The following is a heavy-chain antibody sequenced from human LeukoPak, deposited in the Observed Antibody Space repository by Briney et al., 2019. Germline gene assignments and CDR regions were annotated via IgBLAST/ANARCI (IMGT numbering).Heavy chain of an antibody. D-gene: IGHD5-24*01. CDR2: IYYSGIT. CDR3: ARGATISETGYFDF. CDR1: GGSISSYY. J-gene: IGHJ4*03. Sequence: SETLSLTCTVSGGSISSYYWNWIRQPPGRGLEWIGDIYYSGITNYNSSLKSRVTISVDTSKNQFSLKVRSLSAADTAVYYCARGATISETGYFDFWGQGTLVTVSS. V-gene: IGHV4-59*12.